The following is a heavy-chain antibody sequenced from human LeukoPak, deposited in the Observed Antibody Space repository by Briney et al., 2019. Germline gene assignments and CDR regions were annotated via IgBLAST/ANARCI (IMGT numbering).Heavy chain of an antibody. D-gene: IGHD6-13*01. CDR2: ISYDGSNK. CDR1: GFTFSSYG. Sequence: PGRSLRLSCAASGFTFSSYGMHWVRQAPGKGLEWVAVISYDGSNKCYADSVKGRFTISRDNSKNTLYLQMHSLRAEDTAVYYCAKDNVAAAGRYFDYWGQGTRVTVSS. V-gene: IGHV3-30*18. CDR3: AKDNVAAAGRYFDY. J-gene: IGHJ4*02.